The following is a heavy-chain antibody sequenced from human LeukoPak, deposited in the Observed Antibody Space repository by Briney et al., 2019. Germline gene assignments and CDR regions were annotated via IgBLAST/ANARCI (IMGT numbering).Heavy chain of an antibody. D-gene: IGHD6-19*01. V-gene: IGHV3-30-3*01. CDR3: ARDWQWLADY. J-gene: IGHJ4*02. CDR1: GFIFTSYA. Sequence: TGGSLRLSCAASGFIFTSYAMHWVRQAPGGGLEWMAIISYDGSNKYYAESVKGRFTISRDNSKNSLYLQVNSLRTEDTAVYYCARDWQWLADYWGQGTLVTVSS. CDR2: ISYDGSNK.